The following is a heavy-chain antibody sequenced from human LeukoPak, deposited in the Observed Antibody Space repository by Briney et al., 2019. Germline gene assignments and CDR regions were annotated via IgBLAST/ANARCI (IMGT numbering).Heavy chain of an antibody. V-gene: IGHV3-30*04. J-gene: IGHJ4*02. CDR3: ARDGWVSRDLREFYFDN. D-gene: IGHD3-10*01. CDR2: ISYDGINK. Sequence: GGSLRLSCAASGFPFSSHAMHWVRQAPGKGLEWVALISYDGINKFYADSVKGRFTISRDNSKNTLYLQMNSLRAEDTAVYYCARDGWVSRDLREFYFDNWGQGTLVTVSS. CDR1: GFPFSSHA.